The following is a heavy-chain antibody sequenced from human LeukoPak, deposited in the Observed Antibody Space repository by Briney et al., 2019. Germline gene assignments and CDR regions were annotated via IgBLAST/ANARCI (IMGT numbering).Heavy chain of an antibody. CDR1: GFTFSSYA. CDR2: ISGSGGST. J-gene: IGHJ4*02. V-gene: IGHV3-23*01. D-gene: IGHD2-21*01. CDR3: AKDYRAAYCGADCSSPPGY. Sequence: GRSLRLSSAASGFTFSSYAMSWVRQAPGKGLEWVSAISGSGGSTYYADSVKGRFTISRDNSKNTLYLQMNSLRAEDTAVYYCAKDYRAAYCGADCSSPPGYWGQGTLVTVSS.